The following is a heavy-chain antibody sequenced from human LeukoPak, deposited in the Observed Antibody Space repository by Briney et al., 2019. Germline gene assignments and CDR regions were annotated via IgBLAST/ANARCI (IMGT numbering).Heavy chain of an antibody. J-gene: IGHJ3*02. CDR2: ISAYNGNT. V-gene: IGHV1-18*01. D-gene: IGHD4-23*01. CDR3: ARRTTVVTPYAFDI. Sequence: ASVKVSCKASGYTFTSYGISWVRQAPGQGLEWMGWISAYNGNTNYAQKLQGRVTMTTDTSTGTAYMELRSLRSDDTAVYYCARRTTVVTPYAFDIWGQGTMVTVSS. CDR1: GYTFTSYG.